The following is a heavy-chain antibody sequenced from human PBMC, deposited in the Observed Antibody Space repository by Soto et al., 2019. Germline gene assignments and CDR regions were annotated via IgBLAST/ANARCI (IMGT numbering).Heavy chain of an antibody. CDR1: GFTFSDYY. CDR3: ARGREQLVDYYYYYYMDV. V-gene: IGHV3-11*01. D-gene: IGHD6-6*01. CDR2: ISSSGSTI. Sequence: PGGSLRLSCAASGFTFSDYYMSWIRQAPGKGLEWVSYISSSGSTIYYADSVKGRFTISRDNAKNSLYLQMNSLRAEDTAVYYCARGREQLVDYYYYYYMDVWGKGTTVTVSS. J-gene: IGHJ6*03.